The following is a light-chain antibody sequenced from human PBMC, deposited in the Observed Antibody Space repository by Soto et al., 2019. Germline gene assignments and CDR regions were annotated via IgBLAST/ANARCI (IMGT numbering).Light chain of an antibody. CDR2: RAS. CDR1: QSISSW. CDR3: QQYNYSQWT. Sequence: DIQMTQSPSTLSASVGDRVTITCRASQSISSWLAWYQQKPGKAPKLLIYRASTLESGVPSRFSGSGSGTEFTLTISSLQPDDFLTYYCQQYNYSQWTFGQGTELEIK. V-gene: IGKV1-5*03. J-gene: IGKJ1*01.